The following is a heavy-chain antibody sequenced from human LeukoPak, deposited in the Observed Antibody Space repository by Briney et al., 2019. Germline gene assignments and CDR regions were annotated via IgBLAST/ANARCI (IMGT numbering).Heavy chain of an antibody. V-gene: IGHV3-21*01. J-gene: IGHJ4*02. D-gene: IGHD6-19*01. Sequence: PGGSLRLSCAASGFTFSSYSMNWVRQAPGKGLEWVSSISSSSSYIYYAGSVKGRFTISRDNAKNSLYLQMNSLRAEDTAVYYCARDRSRGIAVAGTGDYFDYWGQGTLVTVSS. CDR1: GFTFSSYS. CDR3: ARDRSRGIAVAGTGDYFDY. CDR2: ISSSSSYI.